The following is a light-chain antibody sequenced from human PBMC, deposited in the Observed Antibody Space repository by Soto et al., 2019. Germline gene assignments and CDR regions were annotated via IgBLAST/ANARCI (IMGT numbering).Light chain of an antibody. CDR1: QNINNY. J-gene: IGKJ5*01. V-gene: IGKV1-33*01. Sequence: DIQMTQSPSSLSETVGDRVTITCQASQNINNYLNWYQQKLGKAPKLLIYDASNLETGVPSRFSGSGSGTYFSFTISSLQPEDFATYYCQQYSNLITFGQGTLLEVK. CDR2: DAS. CDR3: QQYSNLIT.